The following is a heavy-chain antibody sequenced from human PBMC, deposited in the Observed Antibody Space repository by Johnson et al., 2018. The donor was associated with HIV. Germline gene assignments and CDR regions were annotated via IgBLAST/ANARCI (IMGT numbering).Heavy chain of an antibody. J-gene: IGHJ3*02. Sequence: QVQLVESGGGVVQPGGSLRLSCAASGFTFSSYGMHWVRQAPGKGLEWVAFIRYDGSNKYYADSVKGRFTISRDNSKNTLYLQMNSLRAEDTAVYYCAKDMGYGGNPGAFDIWGQGTMVTVSS. D-gene: IGHD4-23*01. CDR2: IRYDGSNK. CDR1: GFTFSSYG. CDR3: AKDMGYGGNPGAFDI. V-gene: IGHV3-30*02.